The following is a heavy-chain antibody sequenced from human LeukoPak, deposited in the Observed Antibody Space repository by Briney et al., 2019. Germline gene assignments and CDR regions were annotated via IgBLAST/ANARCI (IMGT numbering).Heavy chain of an antibody. CDR3: ARDHISSGWYVGFDY. D-gene: IGHD6-19*01. Sequence: GGSLRLSCAASGFTFSSYWMHWVRQAPGKGLVWVSVIYSGGSTYYADSAKGRFTISRDNSKNTLYLQMNSLTVEDTAVYYCARDHISSGWYVGFDYWGQGTLVTVSS. CDR2: IYSGGST. J-gene: IGHJ4*02. V-gene: IGHV3-53*01. CDR1: GFTFSSYW.